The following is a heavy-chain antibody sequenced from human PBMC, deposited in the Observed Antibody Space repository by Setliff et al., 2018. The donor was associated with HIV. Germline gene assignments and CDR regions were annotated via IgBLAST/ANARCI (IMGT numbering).Heavy chain of an antibody. D-gene: IGHD3-10*01. CDR1: GGSISNYY. CDR2: IHYGGGT. J-gene: IGHJ6*03. V-gene: IGHV4-59*01. Sequence: SETLSLTCSISGGSISNYYWVWNRQSPGKGLEWIGRIHYGGGTYYNPSLESRVSISRDTSKNQFSLNLRDVTAGDTALYYCARAVIRREDRGMWTKLWSAPNHMDVWGKGITVTVSS. CDR3: ARAVIRREDRGMWTKLWSAPNHMDV.